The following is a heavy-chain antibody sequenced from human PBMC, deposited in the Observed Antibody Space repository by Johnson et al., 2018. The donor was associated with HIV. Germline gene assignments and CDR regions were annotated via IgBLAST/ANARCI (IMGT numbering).Heavy chain of an antibody. D-gene: IGHD3-22*01. Sequence: VQLVESGGGLIQPGGSLRLSCAASGFTVSSNYMSWVRQAPGKGLEWVSGIYSGGSTYYADSVKGRFTISRDNSKNTLYLQMNSLRAEDTAVYYCARTRKYTSGPRCAFDFWGQGTMVTVSS. CDR1: GFTVSSNY. V-gene: IGHV3-53*01. CDR3: ARTRKYTSGPRCAFDF. J-gene: IGHJ3*01. CDR2: IYSGGST.